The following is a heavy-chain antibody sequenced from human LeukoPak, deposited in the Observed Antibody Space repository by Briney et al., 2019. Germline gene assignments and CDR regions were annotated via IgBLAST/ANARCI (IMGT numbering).Heavy chain of an antibody. J-gene: IGHJ4*02. CDR3: ANNKGFSDFWSGYFG. Sequence: GGSLRLSCAASGFTFSSYAMTWVRQAPGKGLEWVSGITGRGDRTYYADSVKGRFTISRDNSKNTLYLQMNRLRAEDTAVYYCANNKGFSDFWSGYFGWGQGTLVTVSS. D-gene: IGHD3-3*01. CDR1: GFTFSSYA. CDR2: ITGRGDRT. V-gene: IGHV3-23*01.